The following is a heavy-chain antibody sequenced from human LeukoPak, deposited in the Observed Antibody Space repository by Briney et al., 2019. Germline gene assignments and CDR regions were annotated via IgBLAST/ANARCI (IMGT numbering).Heavy chain of an antibody. V-gene: IGHV4-61*01. Sequence: SETLSLTCTISGGSVRSGSYYWSWIRQSPRKGLEWIAYMYHGGIINYNPSLKSRATISIDVSKNLISLTLRSVTAADTAVYYCARDPWESWGIKYAFDMWGQGTMVTVSS. CDR3: ARDPWESWGIKYAFDM. CDR2: MYHGGII. J-gene: IGHJ3*02. CDR1: GGSVRSGSYY. D-gene: IGHD3-16*01.